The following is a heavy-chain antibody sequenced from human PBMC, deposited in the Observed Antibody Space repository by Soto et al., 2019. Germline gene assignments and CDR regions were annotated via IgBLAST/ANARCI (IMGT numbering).Heavy chain of an antibody. CDR2: ISGSGGST. J-gene: IGHJ3*02. CDR1: GFTFSSYA. V-gene: IGHV3-23*01. D-gene: IGHD3-22*01. CDR3: AKGDYYYDSSGYPVFDAFDI. Sequence: GGSLRLSCAASGFTFSSYAMSWVRQAPGKGLEWVSAISGSGGSTYHADSVKGRFTISRDNSKNTLYLQMNSLRAEDTAVYYCAKGDYYYDSSGYPVFDAFDIWGQGTMVTVSS.